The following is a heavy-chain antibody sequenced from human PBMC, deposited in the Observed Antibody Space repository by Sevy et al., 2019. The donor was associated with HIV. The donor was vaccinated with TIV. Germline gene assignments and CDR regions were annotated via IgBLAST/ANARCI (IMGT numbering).Heavy chain of an antibody. CDR2: LSFGCGKI. D-gene: IGHD2-8*01. CDR1: GFTFSKYS. Sequence: GGSLRLSCAASGFTFSKYSMIGVRQPPGKGLGGVSTLSFGCGKINYADSVKGRFTISRDKSKSSVYLQMNNLRPEDTAVYYCAREGCTKPHDYWGQGTLVTVSS. V-gene: IGHV3-23*01. CDR3: AREGCTKPHDY. J-gene: IGHJ4*02.